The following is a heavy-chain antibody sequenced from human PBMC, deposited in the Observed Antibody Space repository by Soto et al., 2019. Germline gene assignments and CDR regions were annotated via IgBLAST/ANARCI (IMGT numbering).Heavy chain of an antibody. Sequence: ESGGVLVQPGGSLRLSCVASGFTFDSHWMHWVRQAPGEGLVWVSRIKTDGYAAAYADSVKGRFTISRDNTKNTVYLQMTSRRAEDTAVYFCVRESGVASDCWGQGTLVTVSS. V-gene: IGHV3-74*01. CDR2: IKTDGYAA. CDR1: GFTFDSHW. CDR3: VRESGVASDC. D-gene: IGHD3-3*01. J-gene: IGHJ4*02.